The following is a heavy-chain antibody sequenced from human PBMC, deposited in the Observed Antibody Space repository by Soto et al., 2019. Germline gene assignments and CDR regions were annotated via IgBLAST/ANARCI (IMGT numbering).Heavy chain of an antibody. J-gene: IGHJ5*02. Sequence: SETLSLTCSAAGGSITSSIHFWVWVRQPPGKGLEWIGTSYFTGNTYYTPSLKSRLTMSIGKSKHESSLRLNSVTAADTAVYYCAGQTFTTAAASYERSNWFDPWGPGTLVTVSS. CDR3: AGQTFTTAAASYERSNWFDP. D-gene: IGHD2-2*01. CDR1: GGSITSSIHF. V-gene: IGHV4-39*01. CDR2: SYFTGNT.